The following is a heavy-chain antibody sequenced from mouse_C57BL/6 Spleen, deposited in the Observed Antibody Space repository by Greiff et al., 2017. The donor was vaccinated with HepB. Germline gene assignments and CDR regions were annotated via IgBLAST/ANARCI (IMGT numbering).Heavy chain of an antibody. CDR1: GFNIKDDY. CDR3: TRSDYGGYAMDY. CDR2: IDPENGDT. V-gene: IGHV14-4*01. D-gene: IGHD2-4*01. Sequence: VQLQQSGAELVRPGASVKLSCTASGFNIKDDYMHWVKQRPEQGLEWIGWIDPENGDTEYASKFQGKATITADTSSNTAYLQLSSLTSEDTAVYYCTRSDYGGYAMDYWGQGTSVTVSS. J-gene: IGHJ4*01.